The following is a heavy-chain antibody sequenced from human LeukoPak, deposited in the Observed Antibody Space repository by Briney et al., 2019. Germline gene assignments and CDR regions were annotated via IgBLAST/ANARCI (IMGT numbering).Heavy chain of an antibody. J-gene: IGHJ4*02. CDR1: GFTFSDYT. Sequence: GGSLRLSCAASGFTFSDYTMSCIRQAPGKGLEWVSYISSSSSYTNYADSVKGRFTISRDNAKNSLYLQMNSLRAEDTAVYYCARSGIAAAEYWGQGTLVTVSS. D-gene: IGHD6-13*01. V-gene: IGHV3-11*06. CDR3: ARSGIAAAEY. CDR2: ISSSSSYT.